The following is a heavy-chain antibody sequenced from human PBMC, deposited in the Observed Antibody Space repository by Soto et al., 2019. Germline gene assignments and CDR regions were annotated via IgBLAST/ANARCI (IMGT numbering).Heavy chain of an antibody. V-gene: IGHV4-59*01. CDR3: ARGAGATFDY. CDR2: IYDSGST. CDR1: GGSISSYS. J-gene: IGHJ4*02. D-gene: IGHD1-1*01. Sequence: QVQLQESGPGLVKPSETLSLTCTVSGGSISSYSWSWIRQPPGKGLEWMGYIYDSGSTNYHPSLKSRVTISVDTSKNQFSLKLSSVTAADTAVYYCARGAGATFDYWGQGALVTVSS.